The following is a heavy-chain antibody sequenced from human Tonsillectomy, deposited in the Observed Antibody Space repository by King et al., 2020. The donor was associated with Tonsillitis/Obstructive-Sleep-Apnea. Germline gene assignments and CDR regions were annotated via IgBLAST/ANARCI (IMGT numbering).Heavy chain of an antibody. CDR1: GASVSSDSYY. CDR2: VYYSGST. V-gene: IGHV4-61*01. CDR3: ARDAGSDSGEDY. D-gene: IGHD6-19*01. J-gene: IGHJ4*02. Sequence: VQLQESGPGLVKPSETLSLTCTASGASVSSDSYYWSWIRQPPGKGLEWIGYVYYSGSTNYNPSLKGRVTISVEPSKNQFSLKLSSVTAADTAVYYCARDAGSDSGEDYWGQGALVTVSS.